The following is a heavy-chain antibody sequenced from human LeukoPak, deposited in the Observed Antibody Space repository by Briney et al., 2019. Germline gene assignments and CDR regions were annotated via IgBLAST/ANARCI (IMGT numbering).Heavy chain of an antibody. CDR3: ARIVLTMVRGVIPNYGMDV. J-gene: IGHJ6*02. CDR1: GFSLSTSGMC. D-gene: IGHD3-10*01. Sequence: SGPALVKPTQTLTLTCTFSGFSLSTSGMCVSWIRQPPGKALEWLARSGWGDDKYYSTSLKTRLTISKDTSKNQVVLTMTNMDPVDTGTYYCARIVLTMVRGVIPNYGMDVWGQGTTVTVSS. V-gene: IGHV2-70*11. CDR2: SGWGDDK.